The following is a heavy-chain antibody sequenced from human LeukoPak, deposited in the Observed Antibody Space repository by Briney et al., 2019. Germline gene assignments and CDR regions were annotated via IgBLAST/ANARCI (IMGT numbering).Heavy chain of an antibody. D-gene: IGHD4/OR15-4a*01. Sequence: SETLSLTCAVYGGSFGGYYWSWIRQPPGKGLEWIGEINQRRNTNYNASLKSRVTVSLDTSRTQFSLNLTSVTAADTAVYYCARGGHDYGAPHPFDIWGQGTMVSISS. CDR1: GGSFGGYY. J-gene: IGHJ3*02. CDR2: INQRRNT. CDR3: ARGGHDYGAPHPFDI. V-gene: IGHV4-34*01.